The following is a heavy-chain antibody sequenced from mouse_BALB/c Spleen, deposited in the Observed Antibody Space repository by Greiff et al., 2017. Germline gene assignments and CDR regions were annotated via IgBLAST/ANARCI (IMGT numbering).Heavy chain of an antibody. Sequence: DVQLQESGPGLVKPSQSLSLTCTVTGYSITSDYAWNWIRQFPGNKLEWMGYISYSGSTSYNPSLKSRISITRDTSKNQFFLQLNSVTTEDTATYYCARRENGYYGFAYWGQGTLVTVSA. CDR3: ARRENGYYGFAY. V-gene: IGHV3-2*02. J-gene: IGHJ3*01. CDR2: ISYSGST. D-gene: IGHD2-3*01. CDR1: GYSITSDYA.